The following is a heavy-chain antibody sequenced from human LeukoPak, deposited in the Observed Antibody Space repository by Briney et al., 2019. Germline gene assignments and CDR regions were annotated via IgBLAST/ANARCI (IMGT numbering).Heavy chain of an antibody. CDR3: ARAGQGYCSSASCFLSLDY. J-gene: IGHJ4*02. Sequence: SETLSLTYAVSGGSFTTYSWSWIRQPPGKGLEWIGEINHTGNTNYNPSLKSRVTISVDTSKNQFSLKLFSVTAADTAVYYCARAGQGYCSSASCFLSLDYWGQGTLVTVSS. D-gene: IGHD2-2*01. CDR1: GGSFTTYS. CDR2: INHTGNT. V-gene: IGHV4-34*01.